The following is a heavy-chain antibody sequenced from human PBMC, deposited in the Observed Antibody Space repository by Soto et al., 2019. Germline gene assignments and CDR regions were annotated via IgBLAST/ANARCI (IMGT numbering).Heavy chain of an antibody. CDR1: GYTFTGYY. D-gene: IGHD2-8*02. CDR2: INPNSGGT. CDR3: ARERKTGGNLFGP. Sequence: QVQLVQSGAEVKKPGASVKVSCKASGYTFTGYYMHWVRQAPGQGLEWMGWINPNSGGTNYAQKFQGRVTMTRDTSISTGYMELSRVRSDDTAVYYCARERKTGGNLFGPWGQGTLVTVSS. V-gene: IGHV1-2*02. J-gene: IGHJ5*02.